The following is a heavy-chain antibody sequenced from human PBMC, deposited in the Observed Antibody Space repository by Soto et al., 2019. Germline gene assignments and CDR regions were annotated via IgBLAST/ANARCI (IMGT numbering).Heavy chain of an antibody. CDR2: VSGSGDST. V-gene: IGHV3-23*01. D-gene: IGHD3-9*01. J-gene: IGHJ6*02. CDR1: AFTFSSYA. Sequence: PGGSLRLSCAASAFTFSSYAMSWVRQAPGKGLEWVSAVSGSGDSTYCADSVKGRFTISRDNSKNTLYLQMSSLRAEDTAVYYCARDFDSTPSYYYGMDVWGQGTTVTVSS. CDR3: ARDFDSTPSYYYGMDV.